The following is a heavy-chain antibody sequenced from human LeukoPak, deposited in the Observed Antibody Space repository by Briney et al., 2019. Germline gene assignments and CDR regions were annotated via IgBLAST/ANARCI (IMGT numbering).Heavy chain of an antibody. V-gene: IGHV1-24*01. D-gene: IGHD3-3*01. CDR3: QRITIFGVVIDFDY. J-gene: IGHJ4*02. CDR2: FDPEDGET. CDR1: GYTLTELS. Sequence: GASVKVSCKVSGYTLTELSMHWVRQAPGKGLEWMGGFDPEDGETIYAQKFQGRVTMATDTSTSTAYLEVRSLRSDDTAVYYCQRITIFGVVIDFDYWGPGTLVTVSS.